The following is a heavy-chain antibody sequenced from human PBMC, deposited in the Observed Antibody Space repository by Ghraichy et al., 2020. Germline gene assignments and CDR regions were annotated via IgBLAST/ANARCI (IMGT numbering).Heavy chain of an antibody. Sequence: ASVKVSCKASGYTFTSYGLNWVRQAPGQRPEWMGWINANTGNPTYVQGFTGRFVFSVDTSVSTAYLEINSLKPEDTAIYYCARGPWVRLLKALDYWGQGTLVTVS. CDR1: GYTFTSYG. CDR2: INANTGNP. D-gene: IGHD1-1*01. J-gene: IGHJ4*02. V-gene: IGHV7-4-1*02. CDR3: ARGPWVRLLKALDY.